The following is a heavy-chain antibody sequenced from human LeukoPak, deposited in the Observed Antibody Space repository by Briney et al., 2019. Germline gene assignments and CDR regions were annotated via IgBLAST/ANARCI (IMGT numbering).Heavy chain of an antibody. CDR3: AKELIYRYFDY. Sequence: GGSLRLSCAASGFTFSSNYMSWVRQAPGKGLEWVSVIYSGGSTYYADSVKGRFTISRDNSKNTLYLQMDSLRAEDTAVYYCAKELIYRYFDYWGQGTLVTVSS. D-gene: IGHD5-12*01. V-gene: IGHV3-66*01. CDR1: GFTFSSNY. J-gene: IGHJ4*02. CDR2: IYSGGST.